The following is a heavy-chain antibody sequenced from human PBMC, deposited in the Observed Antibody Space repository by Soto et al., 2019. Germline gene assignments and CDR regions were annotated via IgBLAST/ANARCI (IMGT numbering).Heavy chain of an antibody. V-gene: IGHV1-69*13. J-gene: IGHJ3*02. Sequence: ASVKVSCKASGYTFTTYGITWVRQAPGQGLEWMGGIIPIFGTANYAQKFQGRVTVTADESTSTAYMELSSLRSEDTAVYYCASSAAGDAFDIWGQGTMVTVSS. CDR1: GYTFTTYG. CDR3: ASSAAGDAFDI. CDR2: IIPIFGTA. D-gene: IGHD6-13*01.